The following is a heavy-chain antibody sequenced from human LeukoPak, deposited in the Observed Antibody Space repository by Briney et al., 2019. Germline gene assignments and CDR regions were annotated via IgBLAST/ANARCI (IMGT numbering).Heavy chain of an antibody. V-gene: IGHV4-59*02. Sequence: SETLSLTCSVSGDSVTSYYWAWIRQPPGKGLEWIGYIFYSGYTNYNPSLKSRVTISVDTSKNQFSLKLSSVTAADTAAYYCARIITMVRGARRMDVWGQGTTVTVSS. CDR2: IFYSGYT. CDR3: ARIITMVRGARRMDV. D-gene: IGHD3-10*01. CDR1: GDSVTSYY. J-gene: IGHJ6*02.